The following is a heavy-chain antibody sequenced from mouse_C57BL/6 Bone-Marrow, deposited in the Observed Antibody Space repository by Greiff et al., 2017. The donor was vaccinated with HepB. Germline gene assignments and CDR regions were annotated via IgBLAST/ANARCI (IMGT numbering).Heavy chain of an antibody. Sequence: VKLQQPGAELVKPGASVKLSCKASGYTFTSYWMHWVKQRPGQGLEWIGMIHPNSGSTNYNEKFKSKATLTVDKSSSTAYMQLSSLTSEDSAVYYCARGEYYGSSGAMDYWGQGTSVTVSS. V-gene: IGHV1-64*01. CDR3: ARGEYYGSSGAMDY. J-gene: IGHJ4*01. CDR2: IHPNSGST. CDR1: GYTFTSYW. D-gene: IGHD1-1*01.